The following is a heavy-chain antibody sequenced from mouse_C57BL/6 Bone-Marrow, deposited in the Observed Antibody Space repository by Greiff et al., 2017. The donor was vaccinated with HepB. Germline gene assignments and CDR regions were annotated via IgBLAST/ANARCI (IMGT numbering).Heavy chain of an antibody. CDR2: ILPGSGST. Sequence: QVQLQQSGAELMKPGASVKLSCKASGYTFTGYWIDWVKQRPGHGLEWIGEILPGSGSTNYNEKFKGKATFTADTSSNTAYMQLSCLTTEDSAIYDCAVMLLRYAYWDRGKLVTVTA. V-gene: IGHV1-9*01. D-gene: IGHD1-1*01. J-gene: IGHJ3*01. CDR1: GYTFTGYW. CDR3: AVMLLRYAY.